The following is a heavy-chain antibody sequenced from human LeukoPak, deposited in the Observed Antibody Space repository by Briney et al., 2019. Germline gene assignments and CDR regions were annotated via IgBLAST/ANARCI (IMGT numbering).Heavy chain of an antibody. V-gene: IGHV3-30*02. CDR2: IRYDGSNT. Sequence: GGSLRLSCATSGFTFSTSGMHWVRQAPGKGLEWVAFIRYDGSNTYHADSVKGRFTISRDNSKSTLYLQMNSLRAEDTAVYYCARDVTWGQGTLVTVSS. CDR1: GFTFSTSG. D-gene: IGHD4-11*01. CDR3: ARDVT. J-gene: IGHJ4*02.